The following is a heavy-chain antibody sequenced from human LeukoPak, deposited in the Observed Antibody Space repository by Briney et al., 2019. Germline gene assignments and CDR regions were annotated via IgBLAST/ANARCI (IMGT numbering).Heavy chain of an antibody. CDR3: AKDIRGYCSGGSCYSYYFDY. J-gene: IGHJ4*02. V-gene: IGHV3-9*02. D-gene: IGHD2-15*01. Sequence: PGGSLRLSCAASGFTSDDYAMHWVRQAPGKGLEWVSGISWNSGSIGYADSVKGRFTISRDNAKNSLYLQMNSLRAEGTALYYCAKDIRGYCSGGSCYSYYFDYWGQGTLVTVSS. CDR1: GFTSDDYA. CDR2: ISWNSGSI.